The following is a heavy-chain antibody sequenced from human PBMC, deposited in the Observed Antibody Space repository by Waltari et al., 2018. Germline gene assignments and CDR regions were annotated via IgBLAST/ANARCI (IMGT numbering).Heavy chain of an antibody. Sequence: LEWVSSISSSSSYIYYADSVKCRFTISRDNAKNSLYLQMNSLRAEDTAVYYCAREGVDTATYGMDVWGQGTTVTVSS. J-gene: IGHJ6*02. D-gene: IGHD5-18*01. CDR2: ISSSSSYI. CDR3: AREGVDTATYGMDV. V-gene: IGHV3-21*01.